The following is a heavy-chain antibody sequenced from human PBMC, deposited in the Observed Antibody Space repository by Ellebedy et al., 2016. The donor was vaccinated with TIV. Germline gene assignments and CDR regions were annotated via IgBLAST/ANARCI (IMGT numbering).Heavy chain of an antibody. D-gene: IGHD6-19*01. CDR2: IKQDGTET. J-gene: IGHJ4*02. CDR3: ARDQWLGRAYYFDY. Sequence: GGSLRLSCAASGFTFSNYWMSWIRQAPGKGLEWVANIKQDGTETYYIDSLKGRFVISRDNAKNSLYLQMNSLSDDDTATYYCARDQWLGRAYYFDYWGQGTLVTVYS. CDR1: GFTFSNYW. V-gene: IGHV3-7*01.